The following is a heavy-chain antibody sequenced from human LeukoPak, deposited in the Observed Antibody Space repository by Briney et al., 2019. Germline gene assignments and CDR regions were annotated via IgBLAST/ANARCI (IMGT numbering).Heavy chain of an antibody. V-gene: IGHV4-59*11. D-gene: IGHD6-19*01. CDR3: ARVEKQWLHPPYWYFDL. Sequence: SETLSLTCTVSGGSISSHYWSWIRQPPGKGLEGMGYIYYSGSTNYNPSLKSRVTISVDTSKNQFSLKLSSVTAADTAVYYCARVEKQWLHPPYWYFDLWGRGTLVTVSS. J-gene: IGHJ2*01. CDR1: GGSISSHY. CDR2: IYYSGST.